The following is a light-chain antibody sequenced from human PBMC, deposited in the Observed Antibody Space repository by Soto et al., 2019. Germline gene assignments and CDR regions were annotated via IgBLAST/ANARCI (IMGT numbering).Light chain of an antibody. V-gene: IGKV1-8*01. CDR3: QQYYSYPLT. CDR1: QGLSSD. Sequence: IQMTQSPSSLSASVGDRVTITCRASQGLSSDLAWYQQKPGKAPKLLIYAASTLQSGVPSRFSGSGSGTDFTLTISCLQSEDFATYYCQQYYSYPLTFGGGTKVDIK. J-gene: IGKJ4*01. CDR2: AAS.